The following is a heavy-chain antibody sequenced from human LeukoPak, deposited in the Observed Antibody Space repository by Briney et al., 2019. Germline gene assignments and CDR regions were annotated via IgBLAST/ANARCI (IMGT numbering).Heavy chain of an antibody. CDR3: ASLVVVPAAMVSYFDY. CDR1: GGSISSYY. V-gene: IGHV4-4*08. Sequence: PSETLSLTCTVSGGSISSYYWSWIRQPPGKGLEWIGRIYTSGSTNYNPSLKSRVTISVDTSKNQFSLKLSSVTAADTAVYYCASLVVVPAAMVSYFDYWGQGTLVTVSS. D-gene: IGHD2-2*01. J-gene: IGHJ4*02. CDR2: IYTSGST.